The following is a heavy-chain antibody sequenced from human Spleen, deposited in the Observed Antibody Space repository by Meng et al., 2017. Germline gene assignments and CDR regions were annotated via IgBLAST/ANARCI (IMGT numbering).Heavy chain of an antibody. Sequence: LHEAVPGPANASHTLSLTCTRARGSINSGGYYWSWIRQHPGKGLEWIGYIYYSGSTYYNPSIKSLVTISVDTSKNQFSLKLSSVTAADTAVYYCARGPTTMAHDFDYWGQGTLVTVSS. CDR1: RGSINSGGYY. V-gene: IGHV4-31*01. J-gene: IGHJ4*02. CDR2: IYYSGST. D-gene: IGHD4-11*01. CDR3: ARGPTTMAHDFDY.